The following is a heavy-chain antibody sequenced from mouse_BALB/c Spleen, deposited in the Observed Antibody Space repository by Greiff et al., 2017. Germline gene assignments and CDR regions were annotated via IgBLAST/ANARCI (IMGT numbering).Heavy chain of an antibody. CDR2: IDPSDSET. CDR3: ARTGRGYCAMDY. CDR1: GYTFTSYW. J-gene: IGHJ4*01. D-gene: IGHD4-1*01. V-gene: IGHV1-69*02. Sequence: QVQLQQPGAELVKPGAPVKLSCKASGYTFTSYWMNWVKQRPGRGLEWIGRIDPSDSETHYTQKVKDKATLTVDKSSSTAYIQLSSLTSEDSAVYYCARTGRGYCAMDYWGQGTSVTVSS.